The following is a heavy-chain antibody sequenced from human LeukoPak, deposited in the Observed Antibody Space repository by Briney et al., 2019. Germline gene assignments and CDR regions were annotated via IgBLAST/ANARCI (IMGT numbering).Heavy chain of an antibody. CDR1: GFTVSSNY. V-gene: IGHV3-66*01. CDR2: IYSGGST. D-gene: IGHD6-13*01. J-gene: IGHJ6*02. Sequence: GGSLRLSCAASGFTVSSNYMSWVRQAPGKGLEWVSVIYSGGSTYYADSVKGRFIISRDNSKNTLYLQMNSLRAEDTAVYYCARVPGIAQLYGMDVWGQGTTVTVSS. CDR3: ARVPGIAQLYGMDV.